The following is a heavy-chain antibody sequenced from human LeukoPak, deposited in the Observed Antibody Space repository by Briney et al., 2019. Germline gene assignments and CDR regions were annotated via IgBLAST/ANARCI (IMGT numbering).Heavy chain of an antibody. Sequence: GGSLRLSCAASGFTFSNYAMSWVRQAPGKGLEWVSAISGSGGSTYYADSVKGRFTISRDNSKNTLYLQMNSLRSEDTAVYYCAREDYYDSGSNDYWGQGTLVTVSS. CDR2: ISGSGGST. CDR3: AREDYYDSGSNDY. D-gene: IGHD3-22*01. J-gene: IGHJ4*02. CDR1: GFTFSNYA. V-gene: IGHV3-23*01.